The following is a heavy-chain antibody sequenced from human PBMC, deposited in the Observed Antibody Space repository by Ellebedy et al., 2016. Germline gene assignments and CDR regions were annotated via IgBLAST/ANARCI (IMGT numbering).Heavy chain of an antibody. Sequence: SETLSLTCAVYGGSFSGYYWSWIRQPPGKGLEWIGEINHSGSTNYNPSLKSRVTISVDTSKNQFSLKLSSVTAADTAVYYCARDYRGGMDVWGQGTTVTVSS. D-gene: IGHD3-10*01. CDR2: INHSGST. J-gene: IGHJ6*02. V-gene: IGHV4-34*01. CDR3: ARDYRGGMDV. CDR1: GGSFSGYY.